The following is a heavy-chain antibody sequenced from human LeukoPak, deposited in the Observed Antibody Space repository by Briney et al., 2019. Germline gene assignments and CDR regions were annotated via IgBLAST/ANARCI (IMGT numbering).Heavy chain of an antibody. D-gene: IGHD6-25*01. Sequence: SETLSLTCGVSGGSVSSTNWWTWIRQPPGEGLEWIGEVHLDGRTNFNPSLKSRLTMSVDLSENHVSLKLTSVTAADTAVYYCAREGGFYRPLDYSGQGTLVTVSS. CDR3: AREGGFYRPLDY. CDR2: VHLDGRT. V-gene: IGHV4-4*02. J-gene: IGHJ4*02. CDR1: GGSVSSTNW.